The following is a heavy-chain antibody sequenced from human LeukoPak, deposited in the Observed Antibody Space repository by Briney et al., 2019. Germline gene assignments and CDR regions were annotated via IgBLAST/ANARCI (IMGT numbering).Heavy chain of an antibody. CDR1: GFTFSSYG. J-gene: IGHJ4*02. CDR3: AKVGALCSSSWLLDY. Sequence: GGSLRLYCAASGFTFSSYGMHWLRQAPGKGLEGVAFIWHDGTNKYYADYVKGRFTISRDNSKNTLYLQMNSLRAEDTALYYCAKVGALCSSSWLLDYWGEGTLVTVSS. CDR2: IWHDGTNK. D-gene: IGHD6-13*01. V-gene: IGHV3-30*02.